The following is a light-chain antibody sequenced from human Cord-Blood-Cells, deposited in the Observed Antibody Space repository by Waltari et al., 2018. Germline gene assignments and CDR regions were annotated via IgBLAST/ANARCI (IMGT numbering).Light chain of an antibody. CDR1: SSDVGGYNY. CDR2: DVS. V-gene: IGLV2-14*01. Sequence: QSALTQPASVSGSPGQSITISCTGTSSDVGGYNYVPWYQQHPGKAPKLMIYDVSNRPSGVANLFSGSKSGNTASLTISGLQAEDEADYYGSSYTSSSTVVFGGGTKLTVL. J-gene: IGLJ2*01. CDR3: SSYTSSSTVV.